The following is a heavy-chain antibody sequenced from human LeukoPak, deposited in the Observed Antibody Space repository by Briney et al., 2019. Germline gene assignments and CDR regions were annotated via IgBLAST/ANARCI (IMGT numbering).Heavy chain of an antibody. CDR3: VTDIRSGWRNY. D-gene: IGHD6-19*01. J-gene: IGHJ4*02. V-gene: IGHV1-24*01. CDR1: GYSLTEVS. Sequence: ASVTVSCKVSGYSLTEVSTQWVGQAAGKGREWMGGFYPEEGEAIYAQMVQGRRTIAEDTSIDTAFMQLSSLKSEVTAIYYCVTDIRSGWRNYWGQGTLITVSS. CDR2: FYPEEGEA.